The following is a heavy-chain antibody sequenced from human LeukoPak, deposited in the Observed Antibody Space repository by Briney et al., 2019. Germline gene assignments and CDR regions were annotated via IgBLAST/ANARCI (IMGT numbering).Heavy chain of an antibody. CDR1: GFTFSSYG. Sequence: GGSLRHSCAASGFTFSSYGMHWVRQAPGKGLEWVAVIWYDGSNKYYADSVKGRFTISRDSSKNTLYLQMNILRAEDTAVYYCARGLWNYLDYWGQGTLVTVSS. V-gene: IGHV3-33*01. CDR3: ARGLWNYLDY. CDR2: IWYDGSNK. D-gene: IGHD1-1*01. J-gene: IGHJ4*02.